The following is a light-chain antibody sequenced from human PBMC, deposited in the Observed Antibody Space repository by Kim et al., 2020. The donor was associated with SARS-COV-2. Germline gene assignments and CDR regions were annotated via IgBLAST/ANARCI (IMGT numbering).Light chain of an antibody. CDR1: SLRSYY. V-gene: IGLV3-19*01. Sequence: SSELTQDHAVSVALGQTVRITCQGDSLRSYYASWYQQKPGQAPVLVIYGKNNRPSGIPDRFSGSSSGNTASLTITGAQAEDEAAYYCNSRDSSGNHWVFG. J-gene: IGLJ3*02. CDR2: GKN. CDR3: NSRDSSGNHWV.